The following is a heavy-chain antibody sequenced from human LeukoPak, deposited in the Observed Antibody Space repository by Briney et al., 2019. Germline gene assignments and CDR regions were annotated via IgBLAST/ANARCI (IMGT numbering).Heavy chain of an antibody. CDR1: GFSLSTNAVV. V-gene: IGHV2-5*01. J-gene: IGHJ4*02. CDR3: VYRTKVTSVDH. D-gene: IGHD4-17*01. Sequence: SGPTLVKPTQTLTLTCTFSGFSLSTNAVVVGWVRQPPGKALEWLTFIYGNDDKRYSPSLESRLTITKDTSKTEVVLTVTDMDYVDTATYYCVYRTKVTSVDHWGQGTLVTVSS. CDR2: IYGNDDK.